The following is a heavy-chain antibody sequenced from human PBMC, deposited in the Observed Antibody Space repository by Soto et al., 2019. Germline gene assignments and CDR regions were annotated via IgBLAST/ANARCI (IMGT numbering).Heavy chain of an antibody. CDR3: AKGAIAVGGAFQH. CDR1: GFTFDDYT. J-gene: IGHJ1*01. V-gene: IGHV3-43*01. D-gene: IGHD6-19*01. Sequence: EVQLVESGGVVVQPGGSLRLSCAASGFTFDDYTMHWVRQAPGKGLEWVSLISWDGGSTYYADSVKGRFTISRDNSKKSLYLQMNSLRSEDTALYYCAKGAIAVGGAFQHWGQGTLVTVSS. CDR2: ISWDGGST.